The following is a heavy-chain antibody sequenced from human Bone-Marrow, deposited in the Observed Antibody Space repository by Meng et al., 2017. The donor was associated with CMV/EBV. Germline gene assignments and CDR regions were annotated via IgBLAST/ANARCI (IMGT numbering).Heavy chain of an antibody. CDR3: ARGQRSHYSSSSYMDV. J-gene: IGHJ6*02. D-gene: IGHD6-6*01. CDR2: IYYSGST. V-gene: IGHV4-59*01. CDR1: GGSISSYY. Sequence: GSLRLSCTVSGGSISSYYWSWIRQPPGKGLEWIGYIYYSGSTNYNPSLKSRVTISVDTSKNQFSLKLSSVTAADTAVYYCARGQRSHYSSSSYMDVWGQGTTVTVSS.